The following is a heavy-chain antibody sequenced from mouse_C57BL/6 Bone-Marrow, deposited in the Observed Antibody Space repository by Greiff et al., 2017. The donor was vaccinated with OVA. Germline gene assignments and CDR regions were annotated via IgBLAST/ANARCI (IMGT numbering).Heavy chain of an antibody. CDR1: GYAFTNYL. CDR3: ANLYYFDY. V-gene: IGHV1-54*01. D-gene: IGHD1-1*01. CDR2: INPGSGGT. J-gene: IGHJ2*01. Sequence: VQLQQSGAELVRPGTSVKVSCKASGYAFTNYLIEWVKQRPGQGLEWIGVINPGSGGTNYNEKFKGKATLTADKSSNTAYMQLSSLTSEDSAVYFCANLYYFDYWGQGTTLTVSS.